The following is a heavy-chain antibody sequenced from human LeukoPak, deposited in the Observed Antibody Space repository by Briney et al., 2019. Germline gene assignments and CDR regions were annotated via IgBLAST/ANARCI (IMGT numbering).Heavy chain of an antibody. V-gene: IGHV3-33*01. D-gene: IGHD3-10*01. Sequence: GGSLRLSCAASGFSFSEHGMHWVRQAPGKGPEWVTVTWYDGSNNHYADSVKGRFTISRDNSKDTVFLEMNCLRAEDTAVYHCARDRYFGSDGFDIWGPGTMVIVSS. CDR1: GFSFSEHG. CDR2: TWYDGSNN. CDR3: ARDRYFGSDGFDI. J-gene: IGHJ3*02.